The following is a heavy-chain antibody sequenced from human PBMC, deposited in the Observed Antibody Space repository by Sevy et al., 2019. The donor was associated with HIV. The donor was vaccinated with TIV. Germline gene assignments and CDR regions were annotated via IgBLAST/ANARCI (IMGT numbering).Heavy chain of an antibody. Sequence: GWSLRLSCATSGFTFNSYAMSWVRQAPGKGLEWVSTISTGGGFTYYADSVKGRFSISRDNFNNTLFLQMNSLRADDTAMYYCAKDFLSPNYYGTQFDFWGQGTVVTVSS. J-gene: IGHJ4*02. V-gene: IGHV3-23*01. D-gene: IGHD3-10*01. CDR2: ISTGGGFT. CDR1: GFTFNSYA. CDR3: AKDFLSPNYYGTQFDF.